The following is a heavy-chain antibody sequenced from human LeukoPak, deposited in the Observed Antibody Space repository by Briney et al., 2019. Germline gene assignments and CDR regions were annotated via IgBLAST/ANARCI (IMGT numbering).Heavy chain of an antibody. CDR2: IYYSGST. V-gene: IGHV4-59*01. J-gene: IGHJ4*02. Sequence: KPSDTLSLTCTVSGGSISSYYWSWIRQPPGKGLEWIGYIYYSGSTNYNPSLKSRVTISVDTSKNQFSLKLSSVTAADTSVYYCARGVTIFGVVYFDYWGQGTLVTVSS. CDR1: GGSISSYY. D-gene: IGHD3-3*01. CDR3: ARGVTIFGVVYFDY.